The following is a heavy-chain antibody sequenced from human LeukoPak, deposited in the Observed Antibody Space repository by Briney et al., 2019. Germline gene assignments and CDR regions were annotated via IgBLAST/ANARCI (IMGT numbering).Heavy chain of an antibody. CDR3: MWISTGGY. CDR1: GCIVSANS. D-gene: IGHD5-12*01. CDR2: IYSGGGT. Sequence: PGGSLRLSCAASGCIVSANSVTWVRQAPGKGLEWISVIYSGGGTYYADSVKGRFTISRDNPKNTVYLQMNSLRPEDTAVYYCMWISTGGYWGQGTLVTVSS. V-gene: IGHV3-53*01. J-gene: IGHJ4*02.